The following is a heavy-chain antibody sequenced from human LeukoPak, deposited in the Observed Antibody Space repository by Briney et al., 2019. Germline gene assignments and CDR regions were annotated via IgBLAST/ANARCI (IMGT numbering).Heavy chain of an antibody. CDR2: INHSGST. V-gene: IGHV4-34*01. D-gene: IGHD6-13*01. CDR3: ARAQRINLIAAAGIGIFDY. Sequence: SETLSLTCAVYGGSFSSYYWSWIRQPPGKGLEWIGEINHSGSTNYNPSLKSRVTISVDTSKNQFSLKLSSVTAADTAVYYCARAQRINLIAAAGIGIFDYWGQGTLVTVSS. J-gene: IGHJ4*02. CDR1: GGSFSSYY.